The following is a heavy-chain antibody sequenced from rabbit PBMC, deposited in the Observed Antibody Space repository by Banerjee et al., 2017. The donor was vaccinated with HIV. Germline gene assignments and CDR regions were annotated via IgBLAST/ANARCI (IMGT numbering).Heavy chain of an antibody. CDR3: ARDFNL. Sequence: QEQLEESGGDLVKPEGSLTLTCTASGFSFSSSYWICWVRQAPGKGLEWIAGIYTDGRDDTYYASWAKGRFTISKTSSTTVTLQMTSLTAADTATYFCARDFNLWGQGTLVTVS. J-gene: IGHJ4*01. V-gene: IGHV1S45*01. CDR1: GFSFSSSYW. CDR2: IYTDGRDDT.